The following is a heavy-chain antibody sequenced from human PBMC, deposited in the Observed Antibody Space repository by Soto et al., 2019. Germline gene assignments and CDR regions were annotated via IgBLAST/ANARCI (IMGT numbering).Heavy chain of an antibody. Sequence: ASVKVSCKASGDTFTDYYIHCVRQAPGQGLEWIGTVNTSSGHTTYAQHFLGRVTMTRDTSTSTLYMELTSLTSDDTALYYCARGGHVVVVTAALDYWGQGTLVTVSS. J-gene: IGHJ4*02. CDR3: ARGGHVVVVTAALDY. CDR2: VNTSSGHT. CDR1: GDTFTDYY. V-gene: IGHV1-46*01. D-gene: IGHD2-21*02.